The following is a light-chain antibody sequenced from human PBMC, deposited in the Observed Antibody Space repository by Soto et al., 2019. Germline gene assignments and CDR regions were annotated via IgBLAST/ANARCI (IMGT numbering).Light chain of an antibody. J-gene: IGKJ2*01. CDR3: QQFYSTPYT. Sequence: DIVMTQSPDSLAVSLGERATINCKSSQSILYSSNNNNYLAWYQQKPGQPPRLLIYWASTREFGVPDRFSGSGSGTDFTLPSSGLQAEDVAVYYCQQFYSTPYTFGQGTKLEIK. CDR2: WAS. V-gene: IGKV4-1*01. CDR1: QSILYSSNNNNY.